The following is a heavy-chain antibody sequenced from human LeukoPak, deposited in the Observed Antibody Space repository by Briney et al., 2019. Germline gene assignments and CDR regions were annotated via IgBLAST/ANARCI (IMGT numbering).Heavy chain of an antibody. D-gene: IGHD3-22*01. V-gene: IGHV3-66*01. CDR1: GFTVSSNY. Sequence: GGSLRLSCAASGFTVSSNYMSWVRQAPGKGREGVSVIYSGGSTYYADSVKGRFTISRDNSKNTLYLQLNGLRAEDTAVYYCARSSANYYDSRAFDYWGQGTLVTVSS. CDR2: IYSGGST. CDR3: ARSSANYYDSRAFDY. J-gene: IGHJ4*02.